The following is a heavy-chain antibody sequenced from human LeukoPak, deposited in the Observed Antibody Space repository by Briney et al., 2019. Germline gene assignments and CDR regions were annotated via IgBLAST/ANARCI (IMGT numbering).Heavy chain of an antibody. CDR2: IKQDGSEK. CDR3: VRDASWELTATDY. D-gene: IGHD1-26*01. J-gene: IGHJ4*02. Sequence: PGGSLRLSCAASGFTFSSYWMSWVRQAPGKGRGWVANIKQDGSEKYYVESVKGRFTISRDKAKNSLYLQMNSLRAEDTAVYYCVRDASWELTATDYWGQGTLVTVSS. CDR1: GFTFSSYW. V-gene: IGHV3-7*01.